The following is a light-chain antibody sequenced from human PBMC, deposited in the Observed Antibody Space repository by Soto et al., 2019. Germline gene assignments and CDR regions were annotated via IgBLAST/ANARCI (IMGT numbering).Light chain of an antibody. CDR2: GAS. Sequence: DIQMTQSPSSLSASVGGRVTITCQASQDINDHLNWYQQKPGKAPNLLIYGASNLQTGVPSRFSGSGSGTDFSFTISSLQPEDIGTYYCQQYDKLPPAFGQGTRLEIK. V-gene: IGKV1-33*01. CDR3: QQYDKLPPA. J-gene: IGKJ5*01. CDR1: QDINDH.